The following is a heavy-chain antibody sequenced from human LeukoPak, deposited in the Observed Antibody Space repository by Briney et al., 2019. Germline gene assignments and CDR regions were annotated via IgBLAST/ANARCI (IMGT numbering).Heavy chain of an antibody. CDR2: ISGSGGST. D-gene: IGHD6-19*01. CDR1: GFTFSSYA. Sequence: PGGSLRLSCAASGFTFSSYAMGWVRQAPGKGLEWVSAISGSGGSTYYADSVKGRFTISRDNSKNTLYLQMNSLRAEDTAVYYCAKVGISSSGWPFDYWGQGTLVTVSS. CDR3: AKVGISSSGWPFDY. J-gene: IGHJ4*02. V-gene: IGHV3-23*01.